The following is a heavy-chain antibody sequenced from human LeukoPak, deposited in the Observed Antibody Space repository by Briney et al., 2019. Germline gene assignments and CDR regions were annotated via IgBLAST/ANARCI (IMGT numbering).Heavy chain of an antibody. CDR3: ARRTGYYDGFDY. Sequence: SETLSLTCAVSGYSISSGYYWGWIRQPPGKGLEWIGYIYYSGSTNYNPSLKSRVTISVDTSKNQFSLKLSSVTAADTAVYYCARRTGYYDGFDYWGKGTLVTVSS. V-gene: IGHV4-59*01. J-gene: IGHJ4*02. D-gene: IGHD3/OR15-3a*01. CDR2: IYYSGST. CDR1: GYSISSGYY.